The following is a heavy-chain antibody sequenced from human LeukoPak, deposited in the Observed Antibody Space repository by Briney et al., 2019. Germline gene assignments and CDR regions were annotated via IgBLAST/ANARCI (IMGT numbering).Heavy chain of an antibody. CDR2: INGDGSDP. CDR3: AKNSEQWLENWFDP. Sequence: GGSLRLSCEASGFTFSTSWMYWVRQAPGKELEWVSRINGDGSDPSYADFVKGRFTISRDNSKNTLYLQMNSLRAEDTAVYYCAKNSEQWLENWFDPWGQGTLVTVSS. V-gene: IGHV3-74*01. J-gene: IGHJ5*02. D-gene: IGHD6-19*01. CDR1: GFTFSTSW.